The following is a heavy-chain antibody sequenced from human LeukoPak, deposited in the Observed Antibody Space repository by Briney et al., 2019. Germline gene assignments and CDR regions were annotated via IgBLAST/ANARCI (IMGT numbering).Heavy chain of an antibody. CDR2: INSRSSTI. D-gene: IGHD4-23*01. CDR3: AKDRFYGGSRGAFDI. Sequence: GGSLRLSCAASGFTFSTHDVNWVRQAPGKGLEWVSFINSRSSTIYYADSVKGRFTISRDNSKNTLYLQMNSLRAEDTAVYYCAKDRFYGGSRGAFDIWGQGTMVTVSS. CDR1: GFTFSTHD. J-gene: IGHJ3*02. V-gene: IGHV3-48*01.